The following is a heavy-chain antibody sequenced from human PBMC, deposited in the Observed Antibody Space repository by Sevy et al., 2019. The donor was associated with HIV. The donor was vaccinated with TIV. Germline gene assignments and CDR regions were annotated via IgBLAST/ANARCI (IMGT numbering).Heavy chain of an antibody. V-gene: IGHV3-23*01. J-gene: IGHJ4*02. D-gene: IGHD2-8*01. Sequence: GGALRLSCAASGFTFSKYSMSWVRQPPGKGLEWVSTLSFGCGELNHADSVKGQFTITRDNSKNSLYLQMNNLRAEDTAVYYCAREGCTKPHDYWGQGTLVTVSS. CDR3: AREGCTKPHDY. CDR1: GFTFSKYS. CDR2: LSFGCGEL.